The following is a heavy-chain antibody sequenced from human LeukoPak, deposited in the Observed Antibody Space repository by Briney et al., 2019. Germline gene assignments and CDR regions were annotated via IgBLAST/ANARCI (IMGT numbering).Heavy chain of an antibody. CDR2: INPSGGST. V-gene: IGHV1-46*03. CDR3: ARVSRVTYYDFWSGLDWFDP. CDR1: GYTFTSYY. J-gene: IGHJ5*02. D-gene: IGHD3-3*01. Sequence: EASVKVSCKASGYTFTSYYMHWVRQAPGQGLEWMGIINPSGGSTSYAQKFQGRVTMTRDTSTSTVYMELSSLRSGDTAVYYCARVSRVTYYDFWSGLDWFDPWGQGTLVTVSS.